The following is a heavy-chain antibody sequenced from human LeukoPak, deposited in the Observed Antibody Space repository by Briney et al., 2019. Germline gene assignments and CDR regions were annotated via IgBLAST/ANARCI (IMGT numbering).Heavy chain of an antibody. V-gene: IGHV3-21*01. D-gene: IGHD3-9*01. CDR3: ARDGDILRPGGYYYYLDV. CDR2: ISSSSSYI. Sequence: PGGSLRLSCAASGFTFSSYSMNWVHQAPGKGLEWVSSISSSSSYIYYADSMKGRFTISRDNAKNSVYLQMNSLRAEDTAVYYCARDGDILRPGGYYYYLDVWGKGTTVTVSS. J-gene: IGHJ6*03. CDR1: GFTFSSYS.